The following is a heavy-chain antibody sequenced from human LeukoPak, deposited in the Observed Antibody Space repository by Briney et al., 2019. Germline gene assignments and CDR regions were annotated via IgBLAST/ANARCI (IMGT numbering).Heavy chain of an antibody. Sequence: GESLKISCKGSGYRFTSYWIGWVRQMPGKGLEWMGIIYPGDSDTRYSPSFQGQVTTSADKSITTAYLQWSSLKASDTAMYYCATGYNYGSNYFDYWGQGTLVTVSS. CDR1: GYRFTSYW. CDR2: IYPGDSDT. J-gene: IGHJ4*02. V-gene: IGHV5-51*01. D-gene: IGHD5-18*01. CDR3: ATGYNYGSNYFDY.